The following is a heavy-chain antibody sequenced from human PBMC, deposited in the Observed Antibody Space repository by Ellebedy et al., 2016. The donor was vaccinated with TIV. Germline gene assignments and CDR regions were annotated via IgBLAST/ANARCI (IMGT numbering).Heavy chain of an antibody. J-gene: IGHJ3*02. CDR3: ARGLPLMITFGGVIVIPRGGGFDI. D-gene: IGHD3-16*02. V-gene: IGHV4-34*01. CDR2: INHSGST. Sequence: MPSETLSLTCAVYGGSFSGYYWSWIRQPPGKGLEWIGEINHSGSTNYNPSLKSRVTISVDTSKNQFSLKLSSVTAADTAVYYCARGLPLMITFGGVIVIPRGGGFDIWGQGTMVTVSS. CDR1: GGSFSGYY.